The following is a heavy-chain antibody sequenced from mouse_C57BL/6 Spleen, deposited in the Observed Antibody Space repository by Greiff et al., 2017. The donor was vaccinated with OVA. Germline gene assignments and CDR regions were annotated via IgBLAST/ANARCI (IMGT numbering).Heavy chain of an antibody. CDR2: IDPSDSYT. J-gene: IGHJ2*01. CDR3: ARKTSPDY. V-gene: IGHV1-59*01. D-gene: IGHD6-1*01. CDR1: GYTFTSYW. Sequence: QVQLQQPGAELMRPGTSVKLSCKASGYTFTSYWMHWVMQRPGQGLEWIGVIDPSDSYTNYNQKFKGKATLTVDTSSSTAYMQLSSLTSEDSAVYYCARKTSPDYWGQGTTLTVSS.